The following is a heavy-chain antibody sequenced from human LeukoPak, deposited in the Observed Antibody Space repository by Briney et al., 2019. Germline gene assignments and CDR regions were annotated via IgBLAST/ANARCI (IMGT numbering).Heavy chain of an antibody. J-gene: IGHJ4*02. CDR2: INPNSGGT. CDR1: GYTFTDYY. CDR3: ARARWQLVPYFDS. V-gene: IGHV1-2*02. Sequence: ASVTVSCKASGYTFTDYYMHWVRQAPGQGLEWMGWINPNSGGTNFAQKFQGRAAMTRDTSISTAYLELGSLRSDDTAVYFSARARWQLVPYFDSWGQGTLVTVSS. D-gene: IGHD6-6*01.